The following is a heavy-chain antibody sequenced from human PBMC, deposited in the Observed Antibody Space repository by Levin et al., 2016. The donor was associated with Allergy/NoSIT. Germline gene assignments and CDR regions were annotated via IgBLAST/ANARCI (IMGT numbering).Heavy chain of an antibody. CDR3: ARVSGSGYYPNSFDY. CDR1: GGSISSYY. V-gene: IGHV4-59*01. D-gene: IGHD3-22*01. J-gene: IGHJ4*02. CDR2: IYYSGST. Sequence: SETLSLTCTVSGGSISSYYWSWIRQPPGKGLEWIGYIYYSGSTNYNPSLKSRVTISVDTSKNQFSLKLSSVTAADTAVYYCARVSGSGYYPNSFDYWGQGTLVTVSS.